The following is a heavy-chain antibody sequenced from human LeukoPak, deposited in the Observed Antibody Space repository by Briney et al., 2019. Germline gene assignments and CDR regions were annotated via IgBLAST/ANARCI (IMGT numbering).Heavy chain of an antibody. Sequence: GESLKISCKGSGYSFTSYWISWVRQMPGKGLEWMGRIDPSDSHTTYSPSFEGHVNMSADKSVSTAYLHWSSLKASDTAIYYCATGGYSCEYWGQGTLVTVSS. CDR1: GYSFTSYW. J-gene: IGHJ4*02. V-gene: IGHV5-10-1*01. CDR3: ATGGYSCEY. D-gene: IGHD5-18*01. CDR2: IDPSDSHT.